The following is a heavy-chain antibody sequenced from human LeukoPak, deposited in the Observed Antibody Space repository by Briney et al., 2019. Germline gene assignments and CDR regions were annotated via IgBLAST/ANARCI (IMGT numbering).Heavy chain of an antibody. CDR3: ATLGLLSDGMDV. V-gene: IGHV1-8*01. Sequence: ASVKVSCKASGYTFTSYDINWVRQATGQGLEWMGWMNPNSGNTGYAQKFQGRVTMTRNTSISTAYMELSSLRSEDTAVYYCATLGLLSDGMDVWGQGTTVTVSS. J-gene: IGHJ6*02. D-gene: IGHD2/OR15-2a*01. CDR1: GYTFTSYD. CDR2: MNPNSGNT.